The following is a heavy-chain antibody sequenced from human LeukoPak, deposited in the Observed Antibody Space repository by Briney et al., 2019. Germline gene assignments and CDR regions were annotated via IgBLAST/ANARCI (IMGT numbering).Heavy chain of an antibody. CDR2: IYYSGST. J-gene: IGHJ4*02. Sequence: SDTLSLTCTVSGGSISSYYWSWIRQPPGKGLECIGYIYYSGSTNYNPSLKSRVTISVDTSKSQFSLKLSSVTAADTAVYYCARGRWNSYTNFDYWGQGTLVTVSS. CDR1: GGSISSYY. D-gene: IGHD1-7*01. V-gene: IGHV4-59*07. CDR3: ARGRWNSYTNFDY.